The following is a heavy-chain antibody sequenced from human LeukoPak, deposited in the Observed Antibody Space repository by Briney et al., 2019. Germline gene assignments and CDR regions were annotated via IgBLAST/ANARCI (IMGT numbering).Heavy chain of an antibody. CDR1: GFTFSSYW. D-gene: IGHD3-10*01. CDR2: IKQDGSEK. V-gene: IGHV3-7*03. CDR3: ARSGGFGESYFDY. Sequence: GGSLRLSCAASGFTFSSYWMSWVRQAPGKGLEWVANIKQDGSEKNYADSVKGRFTISRDNAKNSLYLQMNSLRAEDTALYYCARSGGFGESYFDYWGQGTLVTVSS. J-gene: IGHJ4*02.